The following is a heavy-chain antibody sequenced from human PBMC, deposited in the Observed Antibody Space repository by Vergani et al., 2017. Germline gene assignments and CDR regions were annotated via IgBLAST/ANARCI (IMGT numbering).Heavy chain of an antibody. CDR1: GFTFSDYY. CDR3: AGRPYYYDSSGYYTYYYYMDV. V-gene: IGHV3-11*01. Sequence: QVQLVESGGGLVKPGGSLRLSCAASGFTFSDYYMSWIRKAPGKGLEWVSYISSSGSTIYYADSVKGRFTIARDNARNSLYLQMNSLRAEDTAVYYCAGRPYYYDSSGYYTYYYYMDVWGKGTTVTVSS. CDR2: ISSSGSTI. D-gene: IGHD3-22*01. J-gene: IGHJ6*03.